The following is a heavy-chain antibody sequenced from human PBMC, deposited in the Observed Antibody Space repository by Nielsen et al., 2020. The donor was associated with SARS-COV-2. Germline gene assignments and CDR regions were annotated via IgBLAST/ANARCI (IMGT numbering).Heavy chain of an antibody. J-gene: IGHJ4*02. CDR2: ISWNSGSI. CDR3: AGELLRGIDY. D-gene: IGHD1-26*01. Sequence: GGSLRLSCAASGFTFDDYAMHWVRQAPGKGLEWVSGISWNSGSIGYADSVKGRFTISRDNSKNTLYLQMNSLRAEDTAVYYCAGELLRGIDYWGQGTLVTVSS. V-gene: IGHV3-9*01. CDR1: GFTFDDYA.